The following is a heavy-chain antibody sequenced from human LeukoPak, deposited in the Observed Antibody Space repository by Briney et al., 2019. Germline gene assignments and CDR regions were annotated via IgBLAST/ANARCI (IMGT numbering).Heavy chain of an antibody. CDR1: GGSFSSEA. CDR2: IIPIFGTA. CDR3: GRKAGDCGGGICYSIDY. V-gene: IGHV1-69*05. D-gene: IGHD2-15*01. J-gene: IGHJ4*02. Sequence: ASVKISCKAFGGSFSSEAISWVRQAPGQGLEWMGGIIPIFGTANYAQNFQGRVTITTEESTSTAYMEVSSLRSEDTAVYYCGRKAGDCGGGICYSIDYWGQGTLVTVSS.